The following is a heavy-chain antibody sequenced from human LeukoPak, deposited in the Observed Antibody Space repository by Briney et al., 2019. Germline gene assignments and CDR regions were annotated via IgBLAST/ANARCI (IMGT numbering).Heavy chain of an antibody. CDR3: ARDGRFGEFIDY. D-gene: IGHD3-10*01. Sequence: SETLSLTCTVSGYSISSGYYWGWIRQPPGKGLEWIGYIYYSRSTNYNPSLKSRVTISVDTSKNQFSLKLSSVTAADTAVYYCARDGRFGEFIDYWGQGTLVTVSS. CDR2: IYYSRST. CDR1: GYSISSGYY. J-gene: IGHJ4*02. V-gene: IGHV4-61*01.